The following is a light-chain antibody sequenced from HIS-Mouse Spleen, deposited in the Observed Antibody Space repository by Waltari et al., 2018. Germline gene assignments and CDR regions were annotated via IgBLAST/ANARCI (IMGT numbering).Light chain of an antibody. CDR2: DDS. CDR3: QVWDSSSDHVV. Sequence: SYVLTQPPSVSVAPGKTARITCGGNNIGSKSVHWYQQKPGQAPVLVVYDDSDRPSGIPERFSGSNSGNTATLTSGRVEAGDEADYYGQVWDSSSDHVVFGGGTKLTVL. J-gene: IGLJ2*01. CDR1: NIGSKS. V-gene: IGLV3-21*03.